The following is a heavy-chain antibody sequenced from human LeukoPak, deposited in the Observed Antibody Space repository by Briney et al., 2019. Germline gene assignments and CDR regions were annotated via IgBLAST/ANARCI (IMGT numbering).Heavy chain of an antibody. CDR2: IYTSGST. CDR1: GGSISSGSYY. D-gene: IGHD1-1*01. V-gene: IGHV4-61*02. J-gene: IGHJ3*02. Sequence: SETLSLTCTVSGGSISSGSYYWSWIRQPAGKGLEWIGRIYTSGSTNYNPSLKSRVTISVDTSKNLFSLKLSSVTAADTAVYYCARLSGMGPAFDIWGQGTMVTVSS. CDR3: ARLSGMGPAFDI.